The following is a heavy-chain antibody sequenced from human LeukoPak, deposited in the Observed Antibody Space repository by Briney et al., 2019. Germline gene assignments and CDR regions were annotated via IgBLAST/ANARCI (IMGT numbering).Heavy chain of an antibody. CDR3: ARDGTKLPWFGELRITRYYFYYMDV. CDR2: IIPIFGTA. D-gene: IGHD3-10*01. Sequence: ASVKVSCKASGGTFSSYAISWVRQAPGQGLEWMGGIIPIFGTANYAQKLQGRVTITADKSTSTAYMELSSLRSDDTAVYYCARDGTKLPWFGELRITRYYFYYMDVWGKGTTVTISS. V-gene: IGHV1-69*06. J-gene: IGHJ6*03. CDR1: GGTFSSYA.